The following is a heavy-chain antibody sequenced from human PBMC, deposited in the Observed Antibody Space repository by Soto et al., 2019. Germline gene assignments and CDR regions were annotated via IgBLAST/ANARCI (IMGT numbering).Heavy chain of an antibody. CDR2: IYYSGGT. J-gene: IGHJ4*02. CDR3: AREPSI. Sequence: QVQLQESGPGLVKPSQTLSLTCTVSGGSISSGGYFWNWIRQQPGKGLEWIGYIYYSGGTYYNPAPQSXXTISVDTSKNQFSLKLSSVTAADTAVYYCAREPSIWGQGTLVTVSS. CDR1: GGSISSGGYF. V-gene: IGHV4-31*03.